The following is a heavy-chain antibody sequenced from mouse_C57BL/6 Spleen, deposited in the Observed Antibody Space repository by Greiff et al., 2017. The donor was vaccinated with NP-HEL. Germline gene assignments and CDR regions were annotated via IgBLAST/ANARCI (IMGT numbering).Heavy chain of an antibody. CDR2: IYPSDSET. D-gene: IGHD5-2*01. CDR1: GYTFTSYW. V-gene: IGHV1-61*01. Sequence: VQLQQSGAELVRPGSSVKLSCKASGYTFTSYWMDWVKQRPGQGLEWIGNIYPSDSETHYNQKFKDKATLTVDKSSSTAYMQLSSLTSEDSAVYYCARENLPGAMDYWGQGTSVTVSS. CDR3: ARENLPGAMDY. J-gene: IGHJ4*01.